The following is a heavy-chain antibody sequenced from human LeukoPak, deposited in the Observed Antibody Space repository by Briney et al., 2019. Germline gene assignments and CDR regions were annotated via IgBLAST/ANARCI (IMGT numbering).Heavy chain of an antibody. CDR3: AKEGKYYYDSSGYITDFDY. Sequence: GGSLRLSCAASGFTFSSYAMSWVRQAPGKGLEWVSAISGSGGSTYYADSVKGRFTISRDNSKNTLYLQVNSLRAEDTAVYYCAKEGKYYYDSSGYITDFDYWGQGTLVTVSS. V-gene: IGHV3-23*01. CDR1: GFTFSSYA. J-gene: IGHJ4*02. CDR2: ISGSGGST. D-gene: IGHD3-22*01.